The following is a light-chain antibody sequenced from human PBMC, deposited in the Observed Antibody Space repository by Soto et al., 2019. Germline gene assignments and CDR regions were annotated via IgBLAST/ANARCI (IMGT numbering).Light chain of an antibody. V-gene: IGKV1-39*01. J-gene: IGKJ1*01. CDR2: AAS. Sequence: DIQMTRSPPSLSASVGDRVTITCRASQSISSYLNWYQQKPGKAPKLLIYAASSLQSGVPSRFSGSGSGTDFTLTISSLQPEDFATYYCQQSYSTPRTFGQGTKVDIK. CDR3: QQSYSTPRT. CDR1: QSISSY.